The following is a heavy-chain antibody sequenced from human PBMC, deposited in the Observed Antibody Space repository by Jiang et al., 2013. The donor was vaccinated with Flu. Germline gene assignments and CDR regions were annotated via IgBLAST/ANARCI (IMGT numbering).Heavy chain of an antibody. Sequence: QTLSLTCAISGDSVSSNSAAWNWIRQSPSRGLEWLGRTYYRSKWYNDYAVSVKSRITINPDTSKNQFSLQLNSVTPEDTAVYYCARDLGSSWYGAGYYFDYWGQGTLVTVSS. V-gene: IGHV6-1*01. J-gene: IGHJ4*02. CDR1: GDSVSSNSAA. D-gene: IGHD6-13*01. CDR2: TYYRSKWYN. CDR3: ARDLGSSWYGAGYYFDY.